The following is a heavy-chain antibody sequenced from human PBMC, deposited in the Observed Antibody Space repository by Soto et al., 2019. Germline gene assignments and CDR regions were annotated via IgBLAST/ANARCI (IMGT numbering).Heavy chain of an antibody. Sequence: QVQLVQSGAEVKKPGSSVKVSCKASGGTFSSYAISWVRQAPGQGLEWMGGIIPIFGTANYAQKFQGRVTIPADESTSTAYMGLSSRRSGDTAVYYAAMNLAESGGPLEADYYGMDVRGKGTTDTVSS. CDR3: AMNLAESGGPLEADYYGMDV. J-gene: IGHJ6*04. V-gene: IGHV1-69*12. D-gene: IGHD2-15*01. CDR2: IIPIFGTA. CDR1: GGTFSSYA.